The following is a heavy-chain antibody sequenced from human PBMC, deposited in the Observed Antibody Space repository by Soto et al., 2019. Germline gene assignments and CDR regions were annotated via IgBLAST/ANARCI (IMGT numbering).Heavy chain of an antibody. V-gene: IGHV3-7*01. J-gene: IGHJ6*02. CDR2: IKQDGSER. CDR3: APHPTPPDLDV. Sequence: WWSLRLSCSASVFTCSTYWMSWFRQAPGKGLEWVANIKQDGSERYYVDSVKGRFTISRDNAKNSLYLQMNSLRAEDTAVYYCAPHPTPPDLDVWGQGTTVTVSS. CDR1: VFTCSTYW.